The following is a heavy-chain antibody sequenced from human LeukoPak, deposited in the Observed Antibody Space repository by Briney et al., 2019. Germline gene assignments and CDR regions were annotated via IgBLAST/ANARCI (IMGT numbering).Heavy chain of an antibody. J-gene: IGHJ4*02. Sequence: ASVKVSCKASGYTFTSYGISWVRQAPGQGLEWMGWISAYNGNTNYAQKPQGRVTMTTDTSTSTAYMELRSLRSDDTAVYYCARDRVQDVDTAMAYWGQGTLVTVSS. CDR2: ISAYNGNT. D-gene: IGHD5-18*01. CDR3: ARDRVQDVDTAMAY. V-gene: IGHV1-18*01. CDR1: GYTFTSYG.